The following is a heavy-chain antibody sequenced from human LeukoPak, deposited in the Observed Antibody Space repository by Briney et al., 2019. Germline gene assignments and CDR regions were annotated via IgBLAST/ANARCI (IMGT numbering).Heavy chain of an antibody. D-gene: IGHD3-10*01. CDR3: ARDRGYYYGSGSYYF. CDR2: IKQDGSEK. V-gene: IGHV3-7*01. CDR1: GFTFSSYW. J-gene: IGHJ4*02. Sequence: GGSLRLSCAASGFTFSSYWMSWVRQAPGKGLEWVANIKQDGSEKYYVDSVKGRFTISRDNAKNSLYLQMNSLRAEDTAVYYCARDRGYYYGSGSYYFWGQGTLVTVSS.